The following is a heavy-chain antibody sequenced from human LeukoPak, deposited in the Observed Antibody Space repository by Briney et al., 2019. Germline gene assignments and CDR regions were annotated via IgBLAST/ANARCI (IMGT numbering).Heavy chain of an antibody. V-gene: IGHV4-31*03. D-gene: IGHD6-13*01. CDR2: IYYSGST. CDR1: GGSISSGGYY. Sequence: SQTLSLTCTVSGGSISSGGYYWSWIRQHPGTGLEWIGYIYYSGSTYYNPSLKSRVTISVDTSKNQFSLKVNSVTAADTAVYYCARNRGASSWSDYYFDFWGLGTLVTVSS. CDR3: ARNRGASSWSDYYFDF. J-gene: IGHJ4*02.